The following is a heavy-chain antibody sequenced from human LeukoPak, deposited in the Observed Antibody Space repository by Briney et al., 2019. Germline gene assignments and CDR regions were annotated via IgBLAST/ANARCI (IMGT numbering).Heavy chain of an antibody. CDR3: ARAVVVVAAAYYYYGMDV. Sequence: GASVKDSCKASGGTFSSYAISWVRQAPGQGLEWMGGIIPIFGTANYAQKFQGRVTITADESTSTAYMELSSLRSEDTAVYYCARAVVVVAAAYYYYGMDVWGQGTTVTVSS. D-gene: IGHD2-15*01. J-gene: IGHJ6*02. V-gene: IGHV1-69*13. CDR2: IIPIFGTA. CDR1: GGTFSSYA.